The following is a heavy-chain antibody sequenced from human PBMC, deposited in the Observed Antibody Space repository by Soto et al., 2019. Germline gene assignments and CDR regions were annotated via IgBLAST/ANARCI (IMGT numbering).Heavy chain of an antibody. D-gene: IGHD4-17*01. CDR3: ARGRGYGDSYYYYGMDV. CDR1: GGSFRGYY. V-gene: IGHV4-34*01. Sequence: SETLSLTFAVYGGSFRGYYWSWIRQPPGKGLEWIGEINHSGSTNYNPSLKSRVTISVDTSKNQFSLKLSSVTAADTAVYYCARGRGYGDSYYYYGMDVWGQGTTVTVSS. J-gene: IGHJ6*02. CDR2: INHSGST.